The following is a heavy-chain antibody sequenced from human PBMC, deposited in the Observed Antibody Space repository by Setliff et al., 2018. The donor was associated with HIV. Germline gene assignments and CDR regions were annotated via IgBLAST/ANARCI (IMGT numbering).Heavy chain of an antibody. D-gene: IGHD3-22*01. CDR3: ARSKGHLYYDDDTGYVLRAFDI. CDR1: GFTVSRFY. J-gene: IGHJ3*02. V-gene: IGHV3-53*05. Sequence: GGSLRLSCAASGFTVSRFYMSWVRQAPGKGLEWVSVIYSDGSSYYADSVRGRFTISRDNYKNTLYLQMNSLRAEDTAVYCCARSKGHLYYDDDTGYVLRAFDIWGQGTMVTVSS. CDR2: IYSDGSS.